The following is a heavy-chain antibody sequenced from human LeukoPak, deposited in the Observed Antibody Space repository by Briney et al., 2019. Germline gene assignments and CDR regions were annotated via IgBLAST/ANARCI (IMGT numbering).Heavy chain of an antibody. CDR2: IYPGDADT. Sequence: GESLKISCKGSGYSFTTNWIGWVRQMPGKGLEWMGIIYPGDADTRYSPSFQGQVTISADKSISTAYVQWSSLKASDTAMYYCVRSRGYSYGYSYYFDYWGQGTLVTASS. V-gene: IGHV5-51*01. J-gene: IGHJ4*02. CDR3: VRSRGYSYGYSYYFDY. D-gene: IGHD5-18*01. CDR1: GYSFTTNW.